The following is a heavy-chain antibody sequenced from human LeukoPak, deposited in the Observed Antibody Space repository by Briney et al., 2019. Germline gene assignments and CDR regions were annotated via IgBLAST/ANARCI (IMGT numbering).Heavy chain of an antibody. CDR3: ARDREGLDY. D-gene: IGHD1-26*01. J-gene: IGHJ4*02. CDR2: IYSGGST. V-gene: IGHV3-66*01. CDR1: GFTFSSYA. Sequence: PGGSLRLSCAASGFTFSSYAMSWVRQAPGKGLEWVSVIYSGGSTYYADSVKGRFTISRDNSKNTLYLQMNSLRAEDTAVYYCARDREGLDYWGQGTLVTVSS.